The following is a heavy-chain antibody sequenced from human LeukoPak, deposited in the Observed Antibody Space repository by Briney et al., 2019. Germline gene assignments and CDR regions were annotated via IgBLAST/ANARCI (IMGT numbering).Heavy chain of an antibody. CDR3: ASYSGYDFFVEY. CDR2: IYYSGNT. Sequence: PSETLSLTCAVYGGSFSGYYWGWIRQPPGKGLEWIGSIYYSGNTYYNPSLKSRITKSVDTSKNQFSLKLSSVTAADTAVYYCASYSGYDFFVEYWGQGTLVTVSS. J-gene: IGHJ4*02. D-gene: IGHD5-12*01. V-gene: IGHV4-39*01. CDR1: GGSFSGYY.